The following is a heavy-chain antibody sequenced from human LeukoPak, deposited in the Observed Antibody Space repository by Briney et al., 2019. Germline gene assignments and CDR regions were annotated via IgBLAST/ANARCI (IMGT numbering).Heavy chain of an antibody. V-gene: IGHV3-48*03. Sequence: GGYLVLSCAASGFSFSRYEMNWVRQAPGKGLQWDSYISRNGNKIYYADSVKGRFTISRDNAKNSLYLHMNSRRAEDTAVYYCASGSGSYRTPYYYMDVWGTGTPVTVSS. J-gene: IGHJ6*03. CDR3: ASGSGSYRTPYYYMDV. CDR1: GFSFSRYE. CDR2: ISRNGNKI. D-gene: IGHD3-10*01.